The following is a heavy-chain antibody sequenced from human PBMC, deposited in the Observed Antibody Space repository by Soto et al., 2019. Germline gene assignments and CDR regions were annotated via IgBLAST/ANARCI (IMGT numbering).Heavy chain of an antibody. J-gene: IGHJ6*02. D-gene: IGHD2-21*02. CDR1: GFTFSSYG. CDR3: ARDAGGNSRAYYYYYCGMDV. CDR2: IWYDGSNK. V-gene: IGHV3-33*08. Sequence: GGSLRLSCAASGFTFSSYGMHWVRQAPGKGLEWVAVIWYDGSNKYYADSVKGRFTISRDNSKNTLYLQMNSLRAEDTAVYYCARDAGGNSRAYYYYYCGMDVWGQGTTVTVSS.